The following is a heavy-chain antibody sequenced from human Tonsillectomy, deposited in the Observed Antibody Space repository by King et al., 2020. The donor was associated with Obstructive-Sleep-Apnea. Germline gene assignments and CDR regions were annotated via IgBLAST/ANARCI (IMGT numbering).Heavy chain of an antibody. Sequence: VQLVESGGTLVQPGGPLRLSCAASGFTFSSYAMSWVRQAPGKGLEWVSGISSSGGSTYYAHSVKGRFTISRDNSKNTLYLQLNSLRAEDTAVYYCAKERQQLLDYWGQGTLVTVSS. D-gene: IGHD6-13*01. CDR2: ISSSGGST. CDR3: AKERQQLLDY. J-gene: IGHJ4*02. V-gene: IGHV3-23*04. CDR1: GFTFSSYA.